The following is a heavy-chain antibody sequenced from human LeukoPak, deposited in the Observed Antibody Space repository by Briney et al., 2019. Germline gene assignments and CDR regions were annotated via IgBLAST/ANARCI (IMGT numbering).Heavy chain of an antibody. CDR1: GFTFSSYS. Sequence: GGSLRLSCAASGFTFSSYSMNWVRQAPGEGLEWVSSISSSSSYIYYADSVKGRFTISRDNAKNSLYLQMNSLRAEDTAVYYCARDRDSGSYWYGMDVWGQGTTVTVSS. D-gene: IGHD1-26*01. J-gene: IGHJ6*02. V-gene: IGHV3-21*01. CDR3: ARDRDSGSYWYGMDV. CDR2: ISSSSSYI.